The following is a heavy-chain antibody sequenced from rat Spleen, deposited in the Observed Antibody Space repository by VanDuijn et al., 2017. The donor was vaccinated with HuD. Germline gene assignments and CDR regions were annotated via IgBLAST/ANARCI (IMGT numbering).Heavy chain of an antibody. D-gene: IGHD1-11*01. CDR1: GFTYSNYV. Sequence: EVQLVESGGGLVQPGRSLKLSCAASGFTYSNYVMAWFRQAPTKGLEWVASISTGGGKTYYRDSVRGRFTISRDYAKNTLYLQMDSLRSEDTATYYCARRYDFDYWGQGVMVTVSS. V-gene: IGHV5S13*01. J-gene: IGHJ2*01. CDR3: ARRYDFDY. CDR2: ISTGGGKT.